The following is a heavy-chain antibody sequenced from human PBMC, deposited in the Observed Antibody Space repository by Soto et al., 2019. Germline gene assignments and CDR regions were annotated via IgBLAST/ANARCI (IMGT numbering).Heavy chain of an antibody. J-gene: IGHJ4*02. CDR3: ARDLKYCTTSSCYSPHDY. V-gene: IGHV1-69*04. CDR2: IIPLLGMT. Sequence: SVKVSCKAPGGTFFTSTLSWVRQAPGQGLEWMGRIIPLLGMTNYAQNFQDRVIVTADTSTTTAYMDLTGLTADDTAIYYCARDLKYCTTSSCYSPHDYWGQGTQVTVSS. CDR1: GGTFFTST. D-gene: IGHD2-2*01.